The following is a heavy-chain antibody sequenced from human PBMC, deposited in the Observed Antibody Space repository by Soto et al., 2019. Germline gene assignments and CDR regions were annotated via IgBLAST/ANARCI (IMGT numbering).Heavy chain of an antibody. CDR2: IIPIFGTA. J-gene: IGHJ4*02. Sequence: QVQLVQSGAEVKKPGSSVTVSCKASGGTFSSYAISWVRQAPGQGLEWMGGIIPIFGTANYAQKFQGRVTITADKSTSTAYMELSSLRSEDTAVYYCARETVTIFGVVIRGYFDYWGQGTLVTVSS. D-gene: IGHD3-3*01. CDR1: GGTFSSYA. CDR3: ARETVTIFGVVIRGYFDY. V-gene: IGHV1-69*06.